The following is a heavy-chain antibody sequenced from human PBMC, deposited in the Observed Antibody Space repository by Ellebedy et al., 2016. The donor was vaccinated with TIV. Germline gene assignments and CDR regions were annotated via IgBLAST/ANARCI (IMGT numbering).Heavy chain of an antibody. J-gene: IGHJ4*02. Sequence: GESLEISCAASGFTVSSNYMSWVRQAPGKGLEWVSVIYSGGSTYYADSVKGRFTISRDNTKNTVYLQMNSMRAEDTAVYYCARNRDSSGWYADSWGQGTLVTVSS. CDR3: ARNRDSSGWYADS. D-gene: IGHD6-19*01. CDR1: GFTVSSNY. CDR2: IYSGGST. V-gene: IGHV3-66*01.